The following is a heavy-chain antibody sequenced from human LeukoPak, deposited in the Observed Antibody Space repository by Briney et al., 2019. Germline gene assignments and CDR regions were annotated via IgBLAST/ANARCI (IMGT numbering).Heavy chain of an antibody. J-gene: IGHJ4*02. V-gene: IGHV4-4*07. CDR1: GGSISSYY. D-gene: IGHD3-10*01. CDR3: ARGLWFGDENPPYFDY. Sequence: NPSETLSLTCTVSGGSISSYYWSWIRQPAGKGLEWIGRIYTSGSTNYNPSLKSRVTISVDTSKNQFSLKLSSVTAADTALYYCARGLWFGDENPPYFDYWGQGTLVTVSS. CDR2: IYTSGST.